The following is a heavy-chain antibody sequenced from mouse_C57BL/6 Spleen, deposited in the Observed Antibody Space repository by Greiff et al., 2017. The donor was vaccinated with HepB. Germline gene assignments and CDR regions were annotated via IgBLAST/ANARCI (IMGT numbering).Heavy chain of an antibody. D-gene: IGHD1-1*01. J-gene: IGHJ2*01. V-gene: IGHV14-4*01. Sequence: VQLQQSGAELVRPGASVKLSCTASGFNIKDDYMHWVKQRPEQGLEWIGWIDPENGDTEYASKFQGKATITADTSSNTAYLQLSSLTSEDTAVYYCTLTTVVAYYFDYWGQGTTLTVSS. CDR3: TLTTVVAYYFDY. CDR2: IDPENGDT. CDR1: GFNIKDDY.